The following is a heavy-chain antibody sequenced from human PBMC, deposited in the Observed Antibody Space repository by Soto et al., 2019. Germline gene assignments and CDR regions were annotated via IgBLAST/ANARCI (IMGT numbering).Heavy chain of an antibody. CDR3: ARAQNLEMATP. J-gene: IGHJ4*02. D-gene: IGHD5-12*01. CDR2: INAGNGNT. V-gene: IGHV1-3*01. CDR1: GYTFTSYA. Sequence: QVQLVQSGAEVKKPGASVKVSCKASGYTFTSYAMLWVRQARGQRLEWMGWINAGNGNTKYSQKFQGRVTITRDTSASTAYMELSSLRSEDTAVYYCARAQNLEMATPWGQGTLVTVSS.